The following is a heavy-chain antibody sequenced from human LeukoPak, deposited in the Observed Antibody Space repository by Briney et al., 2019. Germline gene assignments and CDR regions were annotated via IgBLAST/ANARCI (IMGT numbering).Heavy chain of an antibody. CDR3: ARDPTSRFLEWLLDGGDYFDY. V-gene: IGHV3-23*01. Sequence: GGSLRLSCAASGFTFSSYAMSWVRQAPGKGLEWISTISGSGSSTDFADSVKGRFTISRDNSKNTLYLQMNSLRAEDTAVYYCARDPTSRFLEWLLDGGDYFDYWGQGTLVTVSS. D-gene: IGHD3-3*01. CDR1: GFTFSSYA. J-gene: IGHJ4*02. CDR2: ISGSGSST.